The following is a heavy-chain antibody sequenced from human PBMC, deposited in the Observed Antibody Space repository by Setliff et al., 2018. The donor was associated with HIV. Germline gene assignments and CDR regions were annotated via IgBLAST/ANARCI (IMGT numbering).Heavy chain of an antibody. CDR2: INRNGIT. CDR3: ARGGSAWNMPRGDYANWFDP. CDR1: GDGFTGYF. V-gene: IGHV4-34*01. D-gene: IGHD4-17*01. J-gene: IGHJ5*02. Sequence: PSETLSLTCSVYGDGFTGYFWSWIRQSPGKGLEWLGEINRNGITYSIPSLRGRLSISIDTSRNQFSLRLTSLIAADTAVHYCARGGSAWNMPRGDYANWFDPWGQGTLVTVSS.